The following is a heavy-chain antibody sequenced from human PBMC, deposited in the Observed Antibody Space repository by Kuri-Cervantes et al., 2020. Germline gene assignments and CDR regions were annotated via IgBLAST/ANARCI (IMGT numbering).Heavy chain of an antibody. V-gene: IGHV3-23*01. CDR3: ARYCTNGVCKLEYYYCMDV. D-gene: IGHD2-8*01. Sequence: GGSLRLSCSASGFTFSSYAMSWVRQAPGKGLEWVSAISGSGGSTYYADSVKGRFTISRDNSKNTLYLQMNSLRAEDTAVYYCARYCTNGVCKLEYYYCMDVWGQGTTVTVSS. J-gene: IGHJ6*02. CDR1: GFTFSSYA. CDR2: ISGSGGST.